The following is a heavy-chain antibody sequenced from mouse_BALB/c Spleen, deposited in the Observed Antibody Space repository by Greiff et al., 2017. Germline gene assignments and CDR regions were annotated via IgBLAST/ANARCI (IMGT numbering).Heavy chain of an antibody. V-gene: IGHV1-4*01. D-gene: IGHD1-1*01. CDR3: ARMDYGSDAMGY. Sequence: VQLQQSGAELARPGASVKMSCKASGYTFTSYTMHWVKQRPGQGLEWIGYINPSSGYTNYNQKFKDKATLTADKSSSTAYMQLSSLTSEDSAVYYCARMDYGSDAMGYWGQGTSVTVSS. CDR2: INPSSGYT. J-gene: IGHJ4*01. CDR1: GYTFTSYT.